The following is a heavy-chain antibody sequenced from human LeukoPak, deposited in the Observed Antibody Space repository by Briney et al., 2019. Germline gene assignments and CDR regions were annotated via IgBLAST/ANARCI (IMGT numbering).Heavy chain of an antibody. CDR2: INHSGST. CDR1: GGSFSGYY. CDR3: ARRPLGFYYGSGSYYTAHHYYHYMDA. Sequence: SETLSLTCAVYGGSFSGYYWSWIRQPPGKGLEWIGEINHSGSTNYNPSLKSRVTISVDTSKNQFSLRLSSVTAADTAVYYCARRPLGFYYGSGSYYTAHHYYHYMDAWGKGTTVTISS. J-gene: IGHJ6*03. V-gene: IGHV4-34*01. D-gene: IGHD3-10*01.